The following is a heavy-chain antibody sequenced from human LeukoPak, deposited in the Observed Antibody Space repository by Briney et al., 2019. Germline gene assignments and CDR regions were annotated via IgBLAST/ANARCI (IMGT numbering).Heavy chain of an antibody. CDR3: ASLTTAEAFDI. CDR1: GGSISIYY. CDR2: IYDSGST. J-gene: IGHJ3*02. V-gene: IGHV4-59*01. Sequence: NPSETLSLTCTVSGGSISIYYWSWIRQPPGKGLEWIGYIYDSGSTNCNPSLKSRVTISVDTSKNQFSLKLSSVTAADTAVYYCASLTTAEAFDIWGQGTMVTVSS. D-gene: IGHD3-22*01.